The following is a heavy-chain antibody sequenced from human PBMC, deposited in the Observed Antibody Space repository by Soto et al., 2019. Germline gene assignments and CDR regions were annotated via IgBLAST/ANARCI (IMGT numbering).Heavy chain of an antibody. CDR3: ARGVRYDFWSGYYTDYYYYYMDV. Sequence: SETLSLTCAVYGWSLSGYYSSCIRQPPGKGLEWIGEINHSGSTNYNPSPKSRVKISEDTSNKQLSLKLSSVSAADTAVYYCARGVRYDFWSGYYTDYYYYYMDVWGKGTTVT. D-gene: IGHD3-3*01. CDR2: INHSGST. V-gene: IGHV4-34*01. CDR1: GWSLSGYY. J-gene: IGHJ6*03.